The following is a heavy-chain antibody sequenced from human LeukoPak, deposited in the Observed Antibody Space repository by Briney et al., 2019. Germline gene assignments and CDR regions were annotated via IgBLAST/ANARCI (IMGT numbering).Heavy chain of an antibody. J-gene: IGHJ3*02. Sequence: ASVKVSCKASGYTFTGYYIHWVRQAPGQGLEWVGRINPNNGGTNYAQKFQGRVTMTRDMSMSTAYMELSRLRSDDTAVYYCAGEDNSSGYRPFDIWGQGTMVTVPS. D-gene: IGHD3-22*01. V-gene: IGHV1-2*06. CDR1: GYTFTGYY. CDR3: AGEDNSSGYRPFDI. CDR2: INPNNGGT.